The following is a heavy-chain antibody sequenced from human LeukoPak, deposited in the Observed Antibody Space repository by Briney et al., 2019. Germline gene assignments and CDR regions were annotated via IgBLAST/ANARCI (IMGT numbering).Heavy chain of an antibody. V-gene: IGHV4-34*01. CDR3: ARGLVGGRGYYYVPKSFDY. Sequence: SETLSLTCAVYGGSFSGYYWSWIRQPPGKGLEWIGEINHSGSTNYNPSLKSRVTISVDTSKNQFSLKLSSVTAADTAVYYCARGLVGGRGYYYVPKSFDYWGQGTLSPSPQ. CDR1: GGSFSGYY. J-gene: IGHJ4*02. D-gene: IGHD3-22*01. CDR2: INHSGST.